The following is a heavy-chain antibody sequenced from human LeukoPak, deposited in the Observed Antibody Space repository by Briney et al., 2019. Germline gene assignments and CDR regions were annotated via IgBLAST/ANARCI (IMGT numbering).Heavy chain of an antibody. CDR3: ATVEYGDYVDY. Sequence: SETLSLTCTVSGGSISSYYWSWIRQPPGKGLEWIGEINHSGSTNYNPSLKSRVTISVDTSKNQFSLKLSSVTAVDTAVYYCATVEYGDYVDYWGQGTLVTVSS. V-gene: IGHV4-34*01. D-gene: IGHD4-17*01. CDR1: GGSISSYY. CDR2: INHSGST. J-gene: IGHJ4*02.